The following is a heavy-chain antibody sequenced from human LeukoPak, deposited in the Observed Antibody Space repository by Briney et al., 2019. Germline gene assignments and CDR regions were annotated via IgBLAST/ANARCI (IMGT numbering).Heavy chain of an antibody. CDR3: ARVRAGRAYYFDY. Sequence: SQTLSLTCTVSGGSISSGGYYWSWIRQHPGKGLEWIGYIYYSGSTYYNPSLKSRVTISVDTSKNQFSLKLSSVTAADTAVYYCARVRAGRAYYFDYWGQGTLVTVSS. V-gene: IGHV4-31*03. D-gene: IGHD3-10*01. J-gene: IGHJ4*02. CDR2: IYYSGST. CDR1: GGSISSGGYY.